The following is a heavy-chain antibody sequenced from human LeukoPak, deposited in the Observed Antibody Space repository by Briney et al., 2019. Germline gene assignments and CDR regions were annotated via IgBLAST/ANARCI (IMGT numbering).Heavy chain of an antibody. Sequence: ASVKVSCKASGYTFTIYGISWVRQAPGQGLEWMGGIIPIFGTANYAQKFQGRVTITADESTSTAYMELSSLRSEDTAVYYCARSESAASSGGGVIVMPGYWGQGTLVTVSS. J-gene: IGHJ4*02. CDR3: ARSESAASSGGGVIVMPGY. CDR1: GYTFTIYG. CDR2: IIPIFGTA. D-gene: IGHD3-16*02. V-gene: IGHV1-69*13.